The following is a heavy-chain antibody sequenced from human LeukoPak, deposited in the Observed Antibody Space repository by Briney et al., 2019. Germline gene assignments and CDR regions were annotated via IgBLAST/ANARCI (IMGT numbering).Heavy chain of an antibody. CDR3: ARFARLHMSRYDDY. CDR1: GGSISSGGYY. V-gene: IGHV4-31*03. D-gene: IGHD5-18*01. CDR2: IYYSGST. Sequence: SETLSLTCTVSGGSISSGGYYWIWIRQHPGKGLEWIGYIYYSGSTYYNPSLKSRVTISVDTSKNQFSLKLSSVTAADTAVYYCARFARLHMSRYDDYWGQGTLVTVSS. J-gene: IGHJ4*02.